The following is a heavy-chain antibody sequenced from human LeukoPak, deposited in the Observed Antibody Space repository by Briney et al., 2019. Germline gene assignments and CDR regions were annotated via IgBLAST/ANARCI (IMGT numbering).Heavy chain of an antibody. V-gene: IGHV3-23*01. D-gene: IGHD2-15*01. CDR3: VKSTTSSCYSGHHY. J-gene: IGHJ4*02. CDR1: GFTFSTYA. CDR2: ISGSGDNT. Sequence: GGSLRLSCAASGFTFSTYAMSWVRQAPGKGLEWVSVISGSGDNTYYADSVKGRFTISRDDSKNTLYLQMNSLRAEDTAVYYCVKSTTSSCYSGHHYWGQGTLVTVSS.